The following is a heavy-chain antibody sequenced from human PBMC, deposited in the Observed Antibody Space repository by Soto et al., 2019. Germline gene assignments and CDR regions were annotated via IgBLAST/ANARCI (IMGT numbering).Heavy chain of an antibody. CDR2: ISAYNGNT. J-gene: IGHJ6*02. Sequence: ASVKVSCKASGYTFTSYGISWVRQAPGQGLEWMGWISAYNGNTNYAQKLQGRVTMTTDTSTSTAYMELRSLRSDDTAVYYCARXFYSSGPQDIYYYGMDVWGQGTTVTVSS. V-gene: IGHV1-18*01. CDR3: ARXFYSSGPQDIYYYGMDV. CDR1: GYTFTSYG. D-gene: IGHD6-19*01.